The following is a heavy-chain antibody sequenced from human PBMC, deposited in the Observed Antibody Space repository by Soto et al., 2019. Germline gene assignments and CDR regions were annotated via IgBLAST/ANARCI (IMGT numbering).Heavy chain of an antibody. V-gene: IGHV4-39*01. J-gene: IGHJ4*02. CDR2: IYYNGST. CDR1: GGSLSSSYYF. CDR3: TRRPKKKTLGAAIDY. Sequence: PSETLSLTCSVSGGSLSSSYYFWGWIRQPPGKGLEWIGSIYYNGSTYYTPSLKSRVTISLDTSKNQFSLKLSSVTAADTAVYYCTRRPKKKTLGAAIDYWGRGT. D-gene: IGHD1-26*01.